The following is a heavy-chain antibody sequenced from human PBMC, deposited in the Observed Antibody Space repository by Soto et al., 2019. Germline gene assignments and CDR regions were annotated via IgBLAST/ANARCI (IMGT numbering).Heavy chain of an antibody. CDR3: AGFHFDILTGPGGTSS. CDR2: VNPNSGGT. D-gene: IGHD3-9*01. Sequence: ASVKVSCKASEHSFTNFYIHWVRQAPGQGLECVGWVNPNSGGTNYAQKFRGWVTMTSDTSINTAYMELSRLTSDDTAIYFCAGFHFDILTGPGGTSSWGQGTLVTVSS. V-gene: IGHV1-2*04. CDR1: EHSFTNFY. J-gene: IGHJ4*02.